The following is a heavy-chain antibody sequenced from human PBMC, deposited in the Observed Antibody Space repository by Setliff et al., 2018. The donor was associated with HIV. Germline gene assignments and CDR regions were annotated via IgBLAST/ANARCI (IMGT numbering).Heavy chain of an antibody. V-gene: IGHV4-34*01. J-gene: IGHJ6*03. CDR3: AIKGGLSRYYYYYMDV. Sequence: PSETLSLTCAVYGGSFSGYYWSWIRQPPGKGLEWIGEINHSGSTNYNPSLKSRVTISVDTSKNQFSLKLSSVTAADTAVYYCAIKGGLSRYYYYYMDVWGKGTTVTVSS. CDR2: INHSGST. CDR1: GGSFSGYY. D-gene: IGHD3-16*01.